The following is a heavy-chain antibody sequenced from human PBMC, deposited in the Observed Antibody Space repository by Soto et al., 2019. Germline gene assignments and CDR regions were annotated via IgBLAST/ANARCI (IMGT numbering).Heavy chain of an antibody. D-gene: IGHD3-22*01. J-gene: IGHJ5*02. V-gene: IGHV1-18*01. CDR1: GYTFTSYG. CDR2: ISAHNGNT. CDR3: ARDRGPSSGYYPYWFDP. Sequence: GASVKVSCKASGYTFTSYGISWVRQAPGQGLEWMGWISAHNGNTNYAQKFQGRVTITADESTSTAYMELSSLRSEDTAVYYCARDRGPSSGYYPYWFDPWGQGTLVTVSS.